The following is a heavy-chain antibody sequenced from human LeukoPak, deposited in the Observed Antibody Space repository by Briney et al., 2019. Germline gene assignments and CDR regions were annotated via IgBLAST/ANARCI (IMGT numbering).Heavy chain of an antibody. V-gene: IGHV3-15*01. CDR1: GFTFSNAW. D-gene: IGHD6-13*01. CDR2: IKSKTDGWTT. CDR3: TTEARFSSSFNY. Sequence: RPGGSLRLSCAASGFTFSNAWMSWVRQAPGKGLEWVGRIKSKTDGWTTDYAAPVKGRFTISRDDSKNTLYLQMNSLKTEDTAVYYCTTEARFSSSFNYWGQGTLVTVSS. J-gene: IGHJ4*02.